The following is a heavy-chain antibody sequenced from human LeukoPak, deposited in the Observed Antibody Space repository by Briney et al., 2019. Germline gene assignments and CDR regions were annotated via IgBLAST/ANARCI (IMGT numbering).Heavy chain of an antibody. Sequence: ASVKVSFKASGYTFTSYYMHWVRQAPGQGLEWMGIINPSGGSTSYAQKFQGRVTMTRDMSTSTVYMELSSLRSEDTAVYYCARDLHPSGSDDAFDIWGQGTMVTVSS. J-gene: IGHJ3*02. D-gene: IGHD3-10*01. CDR2: INPSGGST. CDR3: ARDLHPSGSDDAFDI. V-gene: IGHV1-46*01. CDR1: GYTFTSYY.